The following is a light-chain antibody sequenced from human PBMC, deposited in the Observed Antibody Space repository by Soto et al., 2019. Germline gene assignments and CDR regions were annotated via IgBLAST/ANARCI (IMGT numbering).Light chain of an antibody. V-gene: IGKV3-11*01. CDR3: QYRGIWPPGAT. CDR2: DAS. Sequence: EIVLTQSPVTLSLSPGERATLSCRASQSINNYLAWYQQKPGQPPRLLIYDASNRATAIPVRFSGSGSGTDFTLTMSRLEPEDSAVYYCQYRGIWPPGATFGGGTKVEIK. CDR1: QSINNY. J-gene: IGKJ4*01.